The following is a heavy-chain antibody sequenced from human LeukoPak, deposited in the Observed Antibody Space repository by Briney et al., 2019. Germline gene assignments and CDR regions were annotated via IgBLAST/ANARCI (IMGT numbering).Heavy chain of an antibody. CDR1: GDSISGNY. CDR2: IYYSGDT. J-gene: IGHJ4*02. D-gene: IGHD2-15*01. Sequence: SETLSLTCSVSGDSISGNYWSWMRQPPGKELEWIGYIYYSGDTNYNPSLTSRVTMSVDTSKNQFSVNLSSVTAADTAVYYCARLLAGCSGSKCRAHFDYWGQGTLVTVSS. V-gene: IGHV4-59*01. CDR3: ARLLAGCSGSKCRAHFDY.